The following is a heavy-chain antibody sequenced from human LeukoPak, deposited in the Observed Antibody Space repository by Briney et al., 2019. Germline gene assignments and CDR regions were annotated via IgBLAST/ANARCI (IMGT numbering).Heavy chain of an antibody. J-gene: IGHJ4*02. CDR2: ISGSGGST. CDR1: GFTFSSYG. D-gene: IGHD5-12*01. Sequence: GGSLRLSCAASGFTFSSYGMSWVRQAPGKGLEWVSAISGSGGSTYYADSVKGRFTISRDNSKNTLYLQMNSLRAEDTAVYYCASSKWLRSSFDYWGQGTLVTVSS. CDR3: ASSKWLRSSFDY. V-gene: IGHV3-23*01.